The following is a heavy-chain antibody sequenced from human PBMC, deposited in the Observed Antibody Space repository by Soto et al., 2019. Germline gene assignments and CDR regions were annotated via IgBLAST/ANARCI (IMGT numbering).Heavy chain of an antibody. J-gene: IGHJ3*02. V-gene: IGHV3-23*01. D-gene: IGHD6-13*01. CDR2: ISGRGGST. CDR1: GFTFSSYA. CDR3: AKEIAAPHAFDI. Sequence: ESGGGLVQPGVSLRLSCAASGFTFSSYAMSWVRQAPGKGLEWVSAISGRGGSTYYADSVKGRFTISRDNSKNTLYLQMNSLRAEDTAVYYCAKEIAAPHAFDIWGQGTMVTVSS.